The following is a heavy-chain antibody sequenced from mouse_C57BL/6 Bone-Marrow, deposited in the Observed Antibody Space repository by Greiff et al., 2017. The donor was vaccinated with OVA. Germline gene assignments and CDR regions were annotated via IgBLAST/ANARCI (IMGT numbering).Heavy chain of an antibody. Sequence: VQGVESGPGLVAPSQSLSITCTVSGFSLTSYAISWVRQPPGKGLEWLGVIWTGGGTNYNSALKFRLSISKDNSKSQVFLKMNSLQTDDTARYYCARNSFGSSYDYFDYWGQGTTLTVSS. V-gene: IGHV2-9-1*01. CDR1: GFSLTSYA. CDR2: IWTGGGT. D-gene: IGHD1-1*01. CDR3: ARNSFGSSYDYFDY. J-gene: IGHJ2*01.